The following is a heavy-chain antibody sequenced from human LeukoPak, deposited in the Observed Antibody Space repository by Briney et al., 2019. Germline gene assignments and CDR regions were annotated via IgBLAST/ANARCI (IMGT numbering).Heavy chain of an antibody. J-gene: IGHJ5*02. CDR1: GGSISSYY. Sequence: PSETLSLTCTVSGGSISSYYWSWIRQPPGKGLEWIGYIYYSGSTNYNPSLKSRVTISVDTSKNQFSLKLSSVTAADTAVYYCARDRGGSSWYGWFDPWGQGTRVTVSS. V-gene: IGHV4-59*01. CDR2: IYYSGST. D-gene: IGHD6-13*01. CDR3: ARDRGGSSWYGWFDP.